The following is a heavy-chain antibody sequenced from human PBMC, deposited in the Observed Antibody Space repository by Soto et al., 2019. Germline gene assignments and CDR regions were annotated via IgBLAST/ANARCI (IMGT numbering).Heavy chain of an antibody. CDR3: ARSWHGSSTYSGWFDP. CDR2: MSNSGTT. J-gene: IGHJ5*02. CDR1: GGSISSYY. V-gene: IGHV4-59*01. D-gene: IGHD6-13*01. Sequence: SETLSLTCTVSGGSISSYYWSWIRQPPGKGLEWIAFMSNSGTTSYNPSLRSRVTISIDTSKNQFSLKLSSLTAADTAVYYCARSWHGSSTYSGWFDPWGQGTLVTVSS.